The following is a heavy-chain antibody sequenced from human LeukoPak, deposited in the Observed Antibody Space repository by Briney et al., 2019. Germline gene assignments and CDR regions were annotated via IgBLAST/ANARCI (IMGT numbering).Heavy chain of an antibody. V-gene: IGHV1-2*02. Sequence: EAAVKDSCKASRDTFVGYYVHWVRQAPGQGREWTGSIYPKFGGTNYVPNLQVRASMTWDTTINTAYMDKRSVTSDDTAVYYCAAEDTVTRSYDFWGQGALVTVSS. J-gene: IGHJ4*02. D-gene: IGHD4-11*01. CDR2: IYPKFGGT. CDR1: RDTFVGYY. CDR3: AAEDTVTRSYDF.